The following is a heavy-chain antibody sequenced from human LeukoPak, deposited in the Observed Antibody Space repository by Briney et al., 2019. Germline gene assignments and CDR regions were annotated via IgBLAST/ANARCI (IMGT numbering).Heavy chain of an antibody. CDR3: ANDPFITMIVVVI. V-gene: IGHV3-23*01. Sequence: PGGSLRLSCAASGFTFSSYAMSWVRQAPGKELEWVSAISGSGGSTYYADSVKGRFTISRDNSKNMLYLQMNSLRAEDTAVYYCANDPFITMIVVVIWGQGTLVTVSS. D-gene: IGHD3-22*01. CDR2: ISGSGGST. J-gene: IGHJ4*02. CDR1: GFTFSSYA.